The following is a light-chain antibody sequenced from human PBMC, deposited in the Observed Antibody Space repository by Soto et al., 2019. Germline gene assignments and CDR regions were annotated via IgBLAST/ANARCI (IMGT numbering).Light chain of an antibody. Sequence: DIQMTQSPSTLSGSVGDRVTITCRASQTISSWLAWYQQKPGKAPKLLIYKASTLTSGVPARFSGSGSGTEFTLTISSLQPDDFATYYCQHYNSSSEAFGQGTKVEIK. J-gene: IGKJ1*01. CDR1: QTISSW. CDR2: KAS. V-gene: IGKV1-5*03. CDR3: QHYNSSSEA.